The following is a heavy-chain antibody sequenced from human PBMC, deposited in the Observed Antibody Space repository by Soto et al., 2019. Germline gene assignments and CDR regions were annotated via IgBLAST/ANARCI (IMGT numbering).Heavy chain of an antibody. Sequence: QVQLQESGPGLVKPSQTLSLTCTVSGGSISSGGYYWSWIRQHPGKGLEWIGYIYYSGSTYYNPSLKGRVTISVDTSKNQFSLKLSSVTAADTAVYYCARSAVVVVAAQRGNWFDPWGQGTLVTVSS. CDR1: GGSISSGGYY. V-gene: IGHV4-31*03. J-gene: IGHJ5*02. D-gene: IGHD2-15*01. CDR3: ARSAVVVVAAQRGNWFDP. CDR2: IYYSGST.